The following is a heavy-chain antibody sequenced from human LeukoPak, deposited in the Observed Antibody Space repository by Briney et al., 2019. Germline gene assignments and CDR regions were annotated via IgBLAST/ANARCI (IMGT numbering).Heavy chain of an antibody. Sequence: GGSRRLSCAALGFTFSSYGMSWVRQSPGKGLEWAANIKQDGSEKYYVDSVKGRFTISRDNAKNSLYLQMNSLRAEDTAVYYCARGTIAAAGYYYFDYWGQGTQVTVSS. D-gene: IGHD6-13*01. CDR3: ARGTIAAAGYYYFDY. J-gene: IGHJ4*02. V-gene: IGHV3-7*04. CDR2: IKQDGSEK. CDR1: GFTFSSYG.